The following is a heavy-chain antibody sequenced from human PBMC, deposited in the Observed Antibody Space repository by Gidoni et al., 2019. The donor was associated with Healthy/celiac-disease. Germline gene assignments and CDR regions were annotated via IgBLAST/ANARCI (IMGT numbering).Heavy chain of an antibody. J-gene: IGHJ4*02. Sequence: QITLKESGPTLVKHTQTPTLTSTLSGFAFSPNGVGVGWIRQPPGKALEWLALLYWDDGKRFSPSLKSRLSITKDPSKNQVVLTMTNVDPVDTATYYCAKYLAGSHFDSWGQGTLVTVSS. CDR2: LYWDDGK. D-gene: IGHD2-2*02. V-gene: IGHV2-5*02. CDR3: AKYLAGSHFDS. CDR1: GFAFSPNGVG.